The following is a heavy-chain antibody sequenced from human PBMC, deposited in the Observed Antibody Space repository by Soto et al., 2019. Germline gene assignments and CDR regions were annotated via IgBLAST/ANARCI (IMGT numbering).Heavy chain of an antibody. CDR2: ISSSGSTI. J-gene: IGHJ6*02. Sequence: PGGSLRLSCAASGFTFSSYEMNWVRQAPGKGLEWVSYISSSGSTIYYADSVKGRFTISRDNAKNSLYLQMNSLRAEDTAVYYCARWAEYSSIYYYYGMDVWGQGTTVTVSS. V-gene: IGHV3-48*03. D-gene: IGHD6-6*01. CDR1: GFTFSSYE. CDR3: ARWAEYSSIYYYYGMDV.